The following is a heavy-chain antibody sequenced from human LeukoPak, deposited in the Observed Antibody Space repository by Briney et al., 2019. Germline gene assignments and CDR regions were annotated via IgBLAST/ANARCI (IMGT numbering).Heavy chain of an antibody. J-gene: IGHJ6*03. Sequence: GESLTLSCAASGFTFSNFVIHWVRQAPGKGLEWLAVISYDGTNKYYADFVKGRFTISRDHSQSTVDLQMNTLGGADTAVYYCVRSPTYYNMDVWGKGTTVTASS. CDR1: GFTFSNFV. CDR3: VRSPTYYNMDV. CDR2: ISYDGTNK. V-gene: IGHV3-30*03.